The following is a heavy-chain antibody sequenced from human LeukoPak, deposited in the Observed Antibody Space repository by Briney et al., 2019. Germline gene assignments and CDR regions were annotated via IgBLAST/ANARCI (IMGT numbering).Heavy chain of an antibody. Sequence: GASVKVSCKASGYTFTSYAMHWVRQAPGQRLEWMGWINAGNGNTKYSQKFQGRVTITRDTSASTAYMELSSLRSEDTAVYYCARYKWSTTVTSYWFDPWGQGTLVTVSS. CDR1: GYTFTSYA. D-gene: IGHD4-17*01. V-gene: IGHV1-3*01. CDR2: INAGNGNT. CDR3: ARYKWSTTVTSYWFDP. J-gene: IGHJ5*02.